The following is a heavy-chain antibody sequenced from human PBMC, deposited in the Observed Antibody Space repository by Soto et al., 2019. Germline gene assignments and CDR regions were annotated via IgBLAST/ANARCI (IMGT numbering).Heavy chain of an antibody. Sequence: GESLKISCQASGYSFTTYWISWVRQMPGKGLECMGRIDPTDSYTDYGPSFEGHVTMSVDRSINTAYLEWSSLKASDSAMYYCVCLSLAADLSGYLISDYWGLGTLVTVSS. J-gene: IGHJ4*02. CDR2: IDPTDSYT. CDR3: VCLSLAADLSGYLISDY. D-gene: IGHD3-22*01. CDR1: GYSFTTYW. V-gene: IGHV5-10-1*01.